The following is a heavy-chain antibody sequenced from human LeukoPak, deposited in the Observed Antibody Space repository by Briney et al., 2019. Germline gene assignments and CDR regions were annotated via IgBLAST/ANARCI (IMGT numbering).Heavy chain of an antibody. J-gene: IGHJ3*02. CDR1: GGSISSYY. Sequence: PSETLSLTCTVSGGSISSYYRSWVRQPPGKGLEWIGYIYYSGSTNYNPSLKSRVTISVDTSKNQFSLKLSSVTAADTAVYYCARATYYYDAFDIWGQGTMVTVSS. CDR2: IYYSGST. D-gene: IGHD3-10*01. V-gene: IGHV4-59*01. CDR3: ARATYYYDAFDI.